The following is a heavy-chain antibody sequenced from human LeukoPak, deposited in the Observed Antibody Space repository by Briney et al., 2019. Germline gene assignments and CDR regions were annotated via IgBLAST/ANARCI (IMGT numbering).Heavy chain of an antibody. D-gene: IGHD3-9*01. CDR2: IYHSGST. V-gene: IGHV4-4*02. Sequence: SGTLSLTCAVSGGSISSSNWWSWVRQPPGKGLEWIGEIYHSGSTNYNPSLKSRVTISVDKSKSQFSLKLSSVTAADTAVYYCARVDYDILTGLDYWGQGTLVTVSS. CDR1: GGSISSSNW. J-gene: IGHJ4*02. CDR3: ARVDYDILTGLDY.